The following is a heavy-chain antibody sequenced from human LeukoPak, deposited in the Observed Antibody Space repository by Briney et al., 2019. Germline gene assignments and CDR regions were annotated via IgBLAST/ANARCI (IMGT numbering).Heavy chain of an antibody. CDR2: ISAYNGNT. D-gene: IGHD1-1*01. Sequence: ASVKVSCTASGYTFTSYGISWVRQAPGQGLEWMGWISAYNGNTNYAQKLQGRVTITTDTSTSTAYMELRSLRSDDTAVYYCARDAARWTHYYYGMDVWGQGTTVTVSS. J-gene: IGHJ6*02. CDR1: GYTFTSYG. CDR3: ARDAARWTHYYYGMDV. V-gene: IGHV1-18*01.